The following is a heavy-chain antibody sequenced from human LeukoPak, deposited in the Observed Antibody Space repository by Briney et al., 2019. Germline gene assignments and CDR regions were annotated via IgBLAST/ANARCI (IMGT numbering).Heavy chain of an antibody. CDR2: ISYDGSDK. V-gene: IGHV3-30-3*01. J-gene: IGHJ4*02. CDR3: ATEEFDY. CDR1: GFTFSSYA. Sequence: GRSLGLSCAASGFTFSSYAMHWVRQAPGKGPEWVAVISYDGSDKYYADSVKGRFTISRDNSKNTLYLQMNSLRAEDTAVYYCATEEFDYWGQGTLVTVSS.